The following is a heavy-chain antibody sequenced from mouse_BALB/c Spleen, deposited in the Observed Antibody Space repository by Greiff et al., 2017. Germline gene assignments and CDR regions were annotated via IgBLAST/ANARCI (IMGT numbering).Heavy chain of an antibody. D-gene: IGHD2-10*02. J-gene: IGHJ4*01. V-gene: IGHV5-6-5*01. CDR3: ARGGGYGNYAYAMDY. CDR1: GFTFSSYA. CDR2: ISSGGST. Sequence: EVMLVESGGGLVKPGGSLKLSCAASGFTFSSYAMSWVRQTPEKRLEWVASISSGGSTYYPDSVKGRFTISRDNARNILYLQMSSLRSEDTAMYYCARGGGYGNYAYAMDYWGQGTSVTVSS.